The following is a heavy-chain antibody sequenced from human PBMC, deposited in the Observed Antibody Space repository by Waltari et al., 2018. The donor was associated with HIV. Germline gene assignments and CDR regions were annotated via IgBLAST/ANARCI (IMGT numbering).Heavy chain of an antibody. CDR1: GFTFSSYA. Sequence: QVQLVESGGGVVQSGRSLRLSCAASGFTFSSYAMHWVRQAPGKGLEWVAVISYDGSNKSYADSVKGRFTISRDNSKNTLYLQMNSLRAEDTAVYFCASALRIVAANDYWGQGTLVTVSS. J-gene: IGHJ4*02. CDR2: ISYDGSNK. CDR3: ASALRIVAANDY. V-gene: IGHV3-30*01. D-gene: IGHD6-13*01.